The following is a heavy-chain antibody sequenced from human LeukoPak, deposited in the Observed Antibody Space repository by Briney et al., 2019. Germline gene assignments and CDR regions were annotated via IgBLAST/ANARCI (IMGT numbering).Heavy chain of an antibody. CDR3: ARLKSMVYGFDY. Sequence: SSETLSLTCTVSGGSISSSSYFWGWIRQPPGKGLEWIGSISFTGSTYDNSSLKSRVTLSVDTSKNQFSLKLSSVTAADTAVYYCARLKSMVYGFDYWGQGTLVTVSS. J-gene: IGHJ4*02. V-gene: IGHV4-39*01. CDR1: GGSISSSSYF. CDR2: ISFTGST. D-gene: IGHD2-8*01.